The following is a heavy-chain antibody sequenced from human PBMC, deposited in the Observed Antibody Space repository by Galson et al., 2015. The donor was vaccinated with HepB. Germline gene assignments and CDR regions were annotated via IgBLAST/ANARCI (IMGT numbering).Heavy chain of an antibody. J-gene: IGHJ4*02. V-gene: IGHV3-48*02. CDR3: ARNPYYDLWSDPNAGGY. CDR1: GFTFSDCS. D-gene: IGHD3-3*01. CDR2: ISSSSGGTK. Sequence: SLRLSCAASGFTFSDCSMNWVRQAPGKGLEWVSYISSSSGGTKKYAGSVEGRFTISRDNDKNTLYLQMNSLRDEDTAVYYCARNPYYDLWSDPNAGGYWGQGTLVIVSS.